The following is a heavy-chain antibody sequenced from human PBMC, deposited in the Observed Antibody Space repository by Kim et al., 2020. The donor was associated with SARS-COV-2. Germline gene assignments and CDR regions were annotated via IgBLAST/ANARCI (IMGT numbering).Heavy chain of an antibody. V-gene: IGHV4-34*01. CDR1: GGSFSGYY. D-gene: IGHD2-2*01. CDR2: INHSGST. CDR3: ARGGPAAKGVLGY. Sequence: SETLSLTCAVYGGSFSGYYRSWIRQPPGKGLEWIGEINHSGSTNYNPSLKSRVTISVDTSKNQFSLKLSSVTAADTAVYYCARGGPAAKGVLGYWSQGTLVPVSS. J-gene: IGHJ4*02.